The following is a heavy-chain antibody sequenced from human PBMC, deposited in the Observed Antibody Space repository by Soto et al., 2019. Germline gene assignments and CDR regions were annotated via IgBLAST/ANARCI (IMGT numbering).Heavy chain of an antibody. Sequence: SETLSLTCTVSGGSISIYYWSWIRQPPGKGLEWIGYVSYSGSTNYNPSLKSRVTISVDTSKNQFSLNLNSVTAADTALYYCARNSVGLTHYYYGMDVWGQGTTVTVSS. CDR2: VSYSGST. J-gene: IGHJ6*01. CDR1: GGSISIYY. D-gene: IGHD1-26*01. V-gene: IGHV4-59*01. CDR3: ARNSVGLTHYYYGMDV.